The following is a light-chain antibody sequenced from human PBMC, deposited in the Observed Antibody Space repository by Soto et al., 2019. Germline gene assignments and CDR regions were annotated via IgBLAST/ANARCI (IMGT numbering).Light chain of an antibody. V-gene: IGKV3-20*01. CDR1: QSVSSSY. CDR2: GAS. J-gene: IGKJ2*01. Sequence: EIVLTQSPGTLSLSPGERATLSCRASQSVSSSYLAWYQQKPGQAPRLLIYGASSRATGIPDRFSGSGSGTDFTLTISILEPEDFAVYYCQQYCSSPLYTFGQGTKLEIK. CDR3: QQYCSSPLYT.